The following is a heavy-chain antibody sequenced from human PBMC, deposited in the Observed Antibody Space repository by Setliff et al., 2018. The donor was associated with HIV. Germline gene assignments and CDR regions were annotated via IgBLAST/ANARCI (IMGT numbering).Heavy chain of an antibody. Sequence: SETLSLTCIVSGGSISPTNYCWGWIRQTPGQGLEWIGTVCYSGGTYYNPSLMGRVTISIDTSKNQFSLRAEDTAVYYCAKIQNPQGYYYDSSGYYPHPGSPDYWGQGTLVTVSS. CDR2: VCYSGGT. V-gene: IGHV4-39*01. CDR3: AKIQNPQGYYYDSSGYYPHPGSPDY. CDR1: GGSISPTNYC. D-gene: IGHD3-22*01. J-gene: IGHJ4*02.